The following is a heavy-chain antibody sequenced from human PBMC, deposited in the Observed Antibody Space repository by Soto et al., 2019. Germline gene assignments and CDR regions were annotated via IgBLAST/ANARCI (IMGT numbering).Heavy chain of an antibody. J-gene: IGHJ4*02. D-gene: IGHD2-15*01. CDR2: ISAYNGNT. CDR1: GYTFTSYG. Sequence: QVQLVQSGAEVKKPGASVKVSCKASGYTFTSYGISWVRQAPGQGLEWMGWISAYNGNTKYAQKLQGRVTMTTDTSTSTAYMELRSLRSDDTAVYYCAREFGVGYCSGGSCYMDLDYWGQGTLVTVS. CDR3: AREFGVGYCSGGSCYMDLDY. V-gene: IGHV1-18*04.